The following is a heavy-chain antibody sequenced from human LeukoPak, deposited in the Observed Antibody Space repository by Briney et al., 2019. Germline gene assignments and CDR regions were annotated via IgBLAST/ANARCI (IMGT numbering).Heavy chain of an antibody. J-gene: IGHJ4*02. CDR3: ARARASGRSGFDY. CDR1: GFTFSIYS. CDR2: ISSSSSTI. D-gene: IGHD2-15*01. Sequence: GGSLRLSCAASGFTFSIYSMNWVRQAPGKGLEWVSYISSSSSTIYYADSVKGRFTISRDNAKNSLYLQMNSLRDEDTAVYYCARARASGRSGFDYWGQGTLVTVSS. V-gene: IGHV3-48*02.